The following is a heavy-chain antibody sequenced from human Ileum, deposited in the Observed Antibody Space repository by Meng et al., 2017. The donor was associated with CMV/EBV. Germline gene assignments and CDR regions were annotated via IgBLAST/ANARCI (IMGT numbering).Heavy chain of an antibody. J-gene: IGHJ5*02. D-gene: IGHD2-2*02. Sequence: LNWVRQAPGKGLEWVSSFSSSSSSISYADSVKGRFTISRDNAKNSLYLQMNSLRAEDTAVYYCARGPRYCSSTSCYTGGMYNWFDPWGQGTLVTVSS. CDR2: FSSSSSSI. CDR3: ARGPRYCSSTSCYTGGMYNWFDP. V-gene: IGHV3-21*01.